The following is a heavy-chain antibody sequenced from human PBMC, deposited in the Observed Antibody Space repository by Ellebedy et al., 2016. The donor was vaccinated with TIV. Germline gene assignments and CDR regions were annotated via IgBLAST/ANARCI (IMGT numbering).Heavy chain of an antibody. Sequence: GGSLRLSCTASRFTFSSYWMSWVRQAPGKGLEWVANINQDGGQKYYVDSVKGRFTISRDNAKNSLYLQMNSLRVEDTAVYYCATDGSYGDYLSPTHAFVIWGQGTVVAVSS. CDR3: ATDGSYGDYLSPTHAFVI. CDR1: RFTFSSYW. CDR2: INQDGGQK. D-gene: IGHD4-17*01. V-gene: IGHV3-7*01. J-gene: IGHJ3*02.